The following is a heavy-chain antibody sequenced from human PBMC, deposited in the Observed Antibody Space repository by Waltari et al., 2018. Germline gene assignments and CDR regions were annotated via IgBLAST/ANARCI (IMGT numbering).Heavy chain of an antibody. CDR2: INKDGSGK. D-gene: IGHD3-10*02. V-gene: IGHV3-7*01. CDR3: GTFSVH. Sequence: ELQVVESGGGLVQPGGSLRLSCAASGFTISSYWMTWVRQAPGKGLGWVADINKDGSGKYYVDSVKGRFTISRDNAKNSLYLQMNSLRAEDTAVYYCGTFSVHWGHGTQVTVSS. J-gene: IGHJ4*01. CDR1: GFTISSYW.